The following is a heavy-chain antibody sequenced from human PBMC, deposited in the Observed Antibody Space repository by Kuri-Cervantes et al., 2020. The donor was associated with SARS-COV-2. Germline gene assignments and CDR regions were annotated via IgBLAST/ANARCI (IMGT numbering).Heavy chain of an antibody. V-gene: IGHV1-18*01. CDR3: ARGREQQLVNAPYYFDY. J-gene: IGHJ4*02. Sequence: ASVKVSCKAPETTFPNYDINWVRQATGQGLEWMGWISAYNGNTNYAQKLQGRVTMTTDTSTSTAYMELRSLRSDDTAVYYCARGREQQLVNAPYYFDYWGQGTLVTVSS. D-gene: IGHD6-13*01. CDR2: ISAYNGNT. CDR1: ETTFPNYD.